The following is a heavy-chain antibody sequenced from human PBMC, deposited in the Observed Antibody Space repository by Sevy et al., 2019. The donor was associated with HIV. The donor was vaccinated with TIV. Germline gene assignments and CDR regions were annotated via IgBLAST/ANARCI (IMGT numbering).Heavy chain of an antibody. CDR3: AGERTYYYDSSGSDYGYYGMDV. Sequence: GGSLRLSCAASGFTFSTYAMHWVRQAPGKGLEWVAVISYDGSIKYPADSVKGRFTISRDHSKNTLYLQMNSLRPEDTAVYYCAGERTYYYDSSGSDYGYYGMDVWGQGATVTVSS. D-gene: IGHD3-22*01. CDR2: ISYDGSIK. J-gene: IGHJ6*02. CDR1: GFTFSTYA. V-gene: IGHV3-30*04.